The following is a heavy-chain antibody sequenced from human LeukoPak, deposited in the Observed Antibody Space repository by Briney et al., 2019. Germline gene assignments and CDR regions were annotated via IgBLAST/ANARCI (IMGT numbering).Heavy chain of an antibody. Sequence: GSLRLSCAASGFTFSRYAMSWVRQAPGGGLEWVSAITDSGGDTFHADSVKGRLTISRDNSKNALYLQMNSLRVEDTAVYYCVKGSSSSRPYYFHYWGQGTLVTVSS. V-gene: IGHV3-23*01. D-gene: IGHD6-6*01. J-gene: IGHJ4*02. CDR1: GFTFSRYA. CDR2: ITDSGGDT. CDR3: VKGSSSSRPYYFHY.